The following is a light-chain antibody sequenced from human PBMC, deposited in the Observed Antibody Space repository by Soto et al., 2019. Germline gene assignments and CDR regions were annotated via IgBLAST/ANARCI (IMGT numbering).Light chain of an antibody. Sequence: SYELTQPPSGSLSPGQTARITCSGDALPKQYAYWYQQKPGQAPVLVIYKDIERPSGIPERFSGSSSGTTVTLTISGVQAEDEADYYCQSADSTGTSWVFGGGTKLTVL. CDR3: QSADSTGTSWV. V-gene: IGLV3-25*02. CDR1: ALPKQY. J-gene: IGLJ3*02. CDR2: KDI.